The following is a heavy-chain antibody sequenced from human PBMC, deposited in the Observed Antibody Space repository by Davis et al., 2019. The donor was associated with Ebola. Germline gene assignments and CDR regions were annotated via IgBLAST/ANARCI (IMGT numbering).Heavy chain of an antibody. V-gene: IGHV3-21*01. CDR1: GFTFSGYS. CDR2: ISSSSSYI. CDR3: ARSSIAARPGYYYGMDV. Sequence: PGGSLRLSCAASGFTFSGYSMNWVRQAPGKGLEWVSSISSSSSYIYYADSVKGRFTISRDNAKNSLYLQMNSLRAEDTAVYYCARSSIAARPGYYYGMDVWGRGTTVTVSS. D-gene: IGHD6-6*01. J-gene: IGHJ6*02.